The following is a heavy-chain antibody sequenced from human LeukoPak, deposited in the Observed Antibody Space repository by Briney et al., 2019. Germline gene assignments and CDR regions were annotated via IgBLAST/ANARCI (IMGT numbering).Heavy chain of an antibody. J-gene: IGHJ5*02. CDR2: IYTTGNA. CDR1: GGSISSYY. V-gene: IGHV4-4*07. CDR3: ARGKYYYDSNSSYRYFDP. D-gene: IGHD3-22*01. Sequence: LETLSLTCTVSGGSISSYYWSWLRQPAGKGLEWIGRIYTTGNANYNPSLKSRVTMSIDTSKKQFSLNLSSVTAADTAVYYCARGKYYYDSNSSYRYFDPWGQGTLVTVSS.